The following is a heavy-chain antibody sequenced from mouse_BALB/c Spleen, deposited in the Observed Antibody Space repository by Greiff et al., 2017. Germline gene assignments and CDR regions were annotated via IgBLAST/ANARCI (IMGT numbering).Heavy chain of an antibody. J-gene: IGHJ3*01. V-gene: IGHV1-69*02. Sequence: QVQLKQPGAELVRPGASVKLSCKASGYTFTSYWINWVKQRPGQGLEWIGNIYPSDSYTNYNHKFKDKATLTVDKSSSTAYMQLSSPTSEDSAVYYCTRGDKYGDWVAYWGQGTLVTVSA. CDR2: IYPSDSYT. CDR3: TRGDKYGDWVAY. CDR1: GYTFTSYW. D-gene: IGHD2-14*01.